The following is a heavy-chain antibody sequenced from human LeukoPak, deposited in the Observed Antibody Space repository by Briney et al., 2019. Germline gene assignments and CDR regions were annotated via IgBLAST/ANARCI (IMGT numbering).Heavy chain of an antibody. CDR3: AKVEDSGFDP. CDR1: GGTFSSYV. CDR2: IIPILGIA. J-gene: IGHJ5*02. V-gene: IGHV1-69*04. Sequence: SVKVSCKASGGTFSSYVISWVRQAPGQGLEWMGRIIPILGIANYAQKFQGRVTITADKSTSTAYMELSSLRSEDMAVYYCAKVEDSGFDPWGQGTLVTVSS. D-gene: IGHD2-15*01.